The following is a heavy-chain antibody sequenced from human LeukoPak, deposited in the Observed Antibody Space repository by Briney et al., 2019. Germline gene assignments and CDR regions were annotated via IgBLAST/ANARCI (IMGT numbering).Heavy chain of an antibody. J-gene: IGHJ5*02. Sequence: ASVNVSCKASGYTFTSYGISWVRQAPGQGLEWMGWISYYNGNTNYAQTLQGRVTMTTDTSTSTAYMELRSLRSDDTAVYYCARDPRMGYDFWSDWFDPWGQGTLVTVSS. V-gene: IGHV1-18*01. D-gene: IGHD3-3*01. CDR1: GYTFTSYG. CDR2: ISYYNGNT. CDR3: ARDPRMGYDFWSDWFDP.